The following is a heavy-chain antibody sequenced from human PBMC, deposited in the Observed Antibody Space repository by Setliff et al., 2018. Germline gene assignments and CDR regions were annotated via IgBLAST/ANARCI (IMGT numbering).Heavy chain of an antibody. D-gene: IGHD2-2*01. CDR3: SRLVRYCTTTSCQRLSGDEY. V-gene: IGHV1-18*04. CDR2: ISAYSGKA. Sequence: ASVKVSCKASGYMFKRYGITWVRQAPGQGLEWMGWISAYSGKAYYAQKLQDRATMTTDTSTGTAYLELRSLRSDDTAVYYCSRLVRYCTTTSCQRLSGDEYWGQGTLVTVSS. CDR1: GYMFKRYG. J-gene: IGHJ4*02.